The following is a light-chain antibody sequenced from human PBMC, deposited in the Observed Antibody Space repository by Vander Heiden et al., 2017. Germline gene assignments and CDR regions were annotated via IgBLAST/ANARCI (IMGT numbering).Light chain of an antibody. J-gene: IGLJ3*02. Sequence: QSVLTQPPSASGTPGQRVTISCSGSRSNIGSNYVYWYQQLPGTAPKLLIYRNNQRPSGVPDRFSGSKSGTSASLAISGLRSEDEADYYCAAWDDSLTATVFGGGTKLTVL. CDR3: AAWDDSLTATV. CDR2: RNN. V-gene: IGLV1-47*01. CDR1: RSNIGSNY.